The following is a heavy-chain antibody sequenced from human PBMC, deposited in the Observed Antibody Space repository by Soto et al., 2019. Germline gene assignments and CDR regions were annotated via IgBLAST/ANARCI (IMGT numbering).Heavy chain of an antibody. V-gene: IGHV1-69*13. CDR1: GDTFSSYA. Sequence: SVKVSCKASGDTFSSYAISWVRQAPGQGLEWMGGIIPIFGTANYAQKFQGRVMITADESTSTAYMELSSLRSEDTAVYYCARYAIPVYSSNADRDNAFGRWGQGT. CDR2: IIPIFGTA. CDR3: ARYAIPVYSSNADRDNAFGR. D-gene: IGHD6-13*01. J-gene: IGHJ6*01.